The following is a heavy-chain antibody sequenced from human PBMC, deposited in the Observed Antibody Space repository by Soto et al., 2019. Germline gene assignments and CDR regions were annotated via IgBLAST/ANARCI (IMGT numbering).Heavy chain of an antibody. CDR1: GGSISSHY. D-gene: IGHD1-26*01. CDR3: ARDGREASGMDV. J-gene: IGHJ6*02. V-gene: IGHV4-59*11. CDR2: IYYRGST. Sequence: SLTCTVSGGSISSHYWSWVRQAPGKGPEWIGHIYYRGSTSYNPSLRSRSTISVDTSNNQFSLKLNSVTTADTAVYYCARDGREASGMDVWGQGTKVTVSS.